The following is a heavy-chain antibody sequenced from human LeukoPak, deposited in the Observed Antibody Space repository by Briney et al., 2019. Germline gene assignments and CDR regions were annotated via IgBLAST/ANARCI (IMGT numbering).Heavy chain of an antibody. CDR2: IRYDGSSK. V-gene: IGHV3-30*02. CDR1: GFTFSSYG. J-gene: IGHJ4*02. Sequence: GGSLRLSCVPSGFTFSSYGMHWVRQAPGKGLEWVAFIRYDGSSKYYADSVKGRFTISRDNSKNTLYLEMSSLRVEDTAVYYCAKDWAVRDGYSYYFDYWGQGTLVTVSP. CDR3: AKDWAVRDGYSYYFDY. D-gene: IGHD5-24*01.